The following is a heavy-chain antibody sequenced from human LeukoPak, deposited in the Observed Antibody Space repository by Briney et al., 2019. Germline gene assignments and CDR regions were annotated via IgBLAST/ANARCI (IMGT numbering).Heavy chain of an antibody. D-gene: IGHD1-26*01. V-gene: IGHV1-18*01. CDR2: ISAYNGNT. J-gene: IGHJ5*02. Sequence: GASVKVSCKASGYTFTSYGISWVRQAPGQGLEWMGWISAYNGNTNYAQKLQGRVTMTTDTSTSTAYMELRSLRSEDTAVYYCARDNSVGDTAWWFDPWGQGTLVTVSS. CDR1: GYTFTSYG. CDR3: ARDNSVGDTAWWFDP.